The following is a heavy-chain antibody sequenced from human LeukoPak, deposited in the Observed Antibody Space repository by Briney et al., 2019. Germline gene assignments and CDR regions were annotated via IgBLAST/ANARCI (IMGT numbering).Heavy chain of an antibody. CDR2: IGRDGSEI. CDR1: GFAFRNYW. V-gene: IGHV3-7*03. D-gene: IGHD1-14*01. CDR3: AARTRGPIDY. J-gene: IGHJ4*02. Sequence: GGSLRLSCATSGFAFRNYWMTWVRQAPGKGLECVANIGRDGSEIYYVDSVRGRFTVSRDNARNSLFLQMNSLRAEDTAVYYCAARTRGPIDYWGQGTLVTVSS.